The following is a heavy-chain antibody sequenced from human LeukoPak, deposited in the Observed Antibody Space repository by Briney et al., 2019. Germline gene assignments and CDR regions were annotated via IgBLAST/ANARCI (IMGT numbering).Heavy chain of an antibody. D-gene: IGHD3/OR15-3a*01. CDR1: GFSFSWDW. CDR2: IDTDGTFT. J-gene: IGHJ4*02. CDR3: ASFGRDWDASY. Sequence: GGSLRLSCAASGFSFSWDWMHWVRPAPGEGVVWVSHIDTDGTFTRYADSVRGRFTTSRDNAKNTLYLQMNSLRAEDTAIYYCASFGRDWDASYWGQGTLVTVSS. V-gene: IGHV3-74*01.